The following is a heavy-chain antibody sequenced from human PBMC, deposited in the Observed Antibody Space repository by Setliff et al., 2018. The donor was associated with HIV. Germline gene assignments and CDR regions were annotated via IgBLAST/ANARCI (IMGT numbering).Heavy chain of an antibody. D-gene: IGHD3-22*01. CDR2: IFPNDEK. Sequence: SGPPLVYPTEILTLTCTVSGFSLSNTRMGVSWIRQPPGKALEWLAHIFPNDEKSYRASLKSRVTISEDTSKSQVVLTMTNMDPLETATYCGARYNFRRGYWDYFDYWGQGTQVTVSS. CDR1: GFSLSNTRMG. CDR3: ARYNFRRGYWDYFDY. V-gene: IGHV2-26*01. J-gene: IGHJ4*02.